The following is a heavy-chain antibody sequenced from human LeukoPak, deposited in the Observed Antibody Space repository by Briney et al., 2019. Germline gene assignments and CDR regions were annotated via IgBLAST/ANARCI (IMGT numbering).Heavy chain of an antibody. J-gene: IGHJ4*02. CDR2: INSDGSST. D-gene: IGHD4-17*01. V-gene: IGHV3-74*01. Sequence: GGSLRLSCAASGFTFSSYWMHWVRQAPGKGLVWVSRINSDGSSTSYADSVKGRFTISRDNAKNTLYLQMNSLRAEDTAVYYCARVNYGDHGDYWGQGTLVTVSS. CDR3: ARVNYGDHGDY. CDR1: GFTFSSYW.